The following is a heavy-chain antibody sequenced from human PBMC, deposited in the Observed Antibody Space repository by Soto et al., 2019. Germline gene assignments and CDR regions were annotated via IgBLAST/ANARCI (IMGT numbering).Heavy chain of an antibody. D-gene: IGHD6-19*01. CDR3: AKVISTIGSKQWLAQTKHQALDY. J-gene: IGHJ4*02. CDR1: GYNFNGYY. Sequence: QVNLVQSGAEVKKPGASVKVSCKASGYNFNGYYIHWVRQAPGQGLEWMGWMNPNTGGANYAQKCQGKVIMTNDTSISTAYLELRSLTSDDTAVYYCAKVISTIGSKQWLAQTKHQALDYWGQGTLVTVSS. V-gene: IGHV1-2*02. CDR2: MNPNTGGA.